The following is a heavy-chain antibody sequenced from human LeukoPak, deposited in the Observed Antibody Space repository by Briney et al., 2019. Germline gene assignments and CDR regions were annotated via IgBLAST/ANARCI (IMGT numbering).Heavy chain of an antibody. J-gene: IGHJ4*02. D-gene: IGHD3-3*01. V-gene: IGHV3-74*01. CDR2: INTDGRTT. Sequence: GGSLRLSCAASGFTFSSYWMHWVRQAPGKGLVWVSRINTDGRTTYYADSVKGRFTISRDNAKNMLFLQMNSLRAEDTAVYYCARVVWSGIGDYWGQGTLVTVSS. CDR3: ARVVWSGIGDY. CDR1: GFTFSSYW.